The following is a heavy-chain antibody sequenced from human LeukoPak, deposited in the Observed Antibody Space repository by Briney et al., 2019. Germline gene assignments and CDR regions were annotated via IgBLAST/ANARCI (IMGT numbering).Heavy chain of an antibody. CDR1: GFTFSSYN. CDR3: ARDLLGWKLHYFDY. J-gene: IGHJ4*02. D-gene: IGHD4-23*01. Sequence: GGSLRLSCAASGFTFSSYNMNWVRQAPGKGLEWVSSVSSSSSYICYAESVKGRFTISRDNAKNSLYLQMNSLRAEDTAVYYCARDLLGWKLHYFDYWGQGTLVTVSS. V-gene: IGHV3-21*01. CDR2: VSSSSSYI.